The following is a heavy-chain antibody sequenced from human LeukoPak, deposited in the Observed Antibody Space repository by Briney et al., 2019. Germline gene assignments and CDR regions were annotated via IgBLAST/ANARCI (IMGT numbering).Heavy chain of an antibody. CDR2: INHRGST. D-gene: IGHD6-19*01. Sequence: SETLSLTCAVYGGSFSGYYWGWIRQPLGKGLEWIGEINHRGSTNYNPSLKSRVTISVDTSKNQFSLKLSSVTAADTAVYYCARGAVAEGFDYWGQGTLVTVSS. J-gene: IGHJ4*02. CDR3: ARGAVAEGFDY. CDR1: GGSFSGYY. V-gene: IGHV4-34*01.